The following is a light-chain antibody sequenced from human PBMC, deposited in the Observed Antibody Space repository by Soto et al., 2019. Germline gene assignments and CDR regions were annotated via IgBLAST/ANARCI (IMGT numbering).Light chain of an antibody. Sequence: ISLTQSPSTVSVSPGDRVTLSCWASQNIYSNLGWYQQRPGQAPRLMIYRASARPTGIPARLSGSGSGTEFTLTISSPQSEDSATYYCQQYHTLLSFGRGTKVDIK. V-gene: IGKV3-15*01. CDR2: RAS. J-gene: IGKJ1*01. CDR1: QNIYSN. CDR3: QQYHTLLS.